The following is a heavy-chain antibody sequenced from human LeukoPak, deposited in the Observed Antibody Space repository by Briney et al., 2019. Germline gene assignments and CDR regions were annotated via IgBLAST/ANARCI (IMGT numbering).Heavy chain of an antibody. CDR1: GFTFSDYY. J-gene: IGHJ4*02. CDR3: ARDEYYCSGGSCYLH. Sequence: GGSLRLSCAASGFTFSDYYMSWIRQAPGKGLEWVSYISSSGSTIYYADSVKGRFTISRDNAKNSLYQQMNSLRAEDTAVYYCARDEYYCSGGSCYLHWGQGTLVTVSS. V-gene: IGHV3-11*01. D-gene: IGHD2-15*01. CDR2: ISSSGSTI.